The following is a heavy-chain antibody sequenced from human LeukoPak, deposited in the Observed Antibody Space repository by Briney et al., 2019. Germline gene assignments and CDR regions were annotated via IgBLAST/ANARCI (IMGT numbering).Heavy chain of an antibody. D-gene: IGHD3-3*01. CDR1: GGSISSYY. CDR3: ARQQFGFLEELNAFDI. Sequence: SETLSLTCTVSGGSISSYYWSWIRQPAGKGLEWIGRIYTSGSTNYNPSLKSRVTMSVDTSKNQFSLKLSSVTAADTAVYYCARQQFGFLEELNAFDIWGQGTMVTVSS. CDR2: IYTSGST. V-gene: IGHV4-4*07. J-gene: IGHJ3*02.